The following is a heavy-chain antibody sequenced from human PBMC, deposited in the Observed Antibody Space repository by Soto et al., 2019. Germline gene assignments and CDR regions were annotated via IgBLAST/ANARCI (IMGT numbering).Heavy chain of an antibody. J-gene: IGHJ4*02. D-gene: IGHD6-6*01. CDR2: TYYRSKWYN. CDR1: GDSVSSNSAA. V-gene: IGHV6-1*01. Sequence: SQTLSLTCAISGDSVSSNSAAWNWIRQSPSRGLEWLGRTYYRSKWYNDYAVSVKSRITINPDTSKNQFSLQLNSVTPEDTAVYYCARTYEGIYSSSYYFDYWGQGTLVTVSS. CDR3: ARTYEGIYSSSYYFDY.